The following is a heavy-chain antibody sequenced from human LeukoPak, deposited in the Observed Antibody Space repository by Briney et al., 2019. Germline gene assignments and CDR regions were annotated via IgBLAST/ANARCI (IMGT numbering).Heavy chain of an antibody. CDR3: SRYNWNYVNYYGMDV. Sequence: GASVKVSCKASGYTFTGYYMHWVRQAPGQGLEWMGWINPNSGGTNYAQKLQGRVTMTTDTSTSTAYMELRSLRSDDTAVYYCSRYNWNYVNYYGMDVWGQGTTVTVSS. J-gene: IGHJ6*02. CDR2: INPNSGGT. CDR1: GYTFTGYY. V-gene: IGHV1-2*02. D-gene: IGHD1-7*01.